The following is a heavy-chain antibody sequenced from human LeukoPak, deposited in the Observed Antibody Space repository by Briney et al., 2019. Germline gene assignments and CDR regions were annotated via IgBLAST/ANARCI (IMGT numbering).Heavy chain of an antibody. V-gene: IGHV3-30-3*01. CDR3: ARDRSEYYYGMDV. CDR2: ISYDGSNK. J-gene: IGHJ6*02. Sequence: GGSLRLSCAASGFTFSSYAMHWVRQAPGKGLEWVAVISYDGSNKYYADSVKGRFTISRDNSKNTLYLQMNSLRAEDTAGYYCARDRSEYYYGMDVWGQGTTVTVSS. CDR1: GFTFSSYA.